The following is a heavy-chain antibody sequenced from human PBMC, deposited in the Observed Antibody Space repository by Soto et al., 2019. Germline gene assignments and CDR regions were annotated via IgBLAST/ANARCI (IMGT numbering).Heavy chain of an antibody. CDR2: VFHTGDT. J-gene: IGHJ4*02. Sequence: QVQIQESGPGLVKPSGSLSLTCAVSGDSISSSVWWTWVRQPPGKGLEWIGEVFHTGDTYFNPSLRSRVAMSVDKSTNEFSLKVTSVTAADTAIYYCARKAWVRFDYWGQGALVTVSS. CDR3: ARKAWVRFDY. CDR1: GDSISSSVW. V-gene: IGHV4-4*02. D-gene: IGHD7-27*01.